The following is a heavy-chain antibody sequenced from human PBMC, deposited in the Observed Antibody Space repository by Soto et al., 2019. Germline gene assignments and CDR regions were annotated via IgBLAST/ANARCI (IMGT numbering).Heavy chain of an antibody. CDR1: EFTFSSYW. Sequence: EVQLVESGGGLVQPGGSLRLSCAVSEFTFSSYWMNWVRQAPGKGLEWVANIRQDGSERFYVDSVKGRFTISRDNAKNLLFLEMNNLRAEDSAVSFCARGAGYIHDTWGQGTLVVVSS. CDR3: ARGAGYIHDT. D-gene: IGHD5-12*01. CDR2: IRQDGSER. V-gene: IGHV3-7*05. J-gene: IGHJ5*02.